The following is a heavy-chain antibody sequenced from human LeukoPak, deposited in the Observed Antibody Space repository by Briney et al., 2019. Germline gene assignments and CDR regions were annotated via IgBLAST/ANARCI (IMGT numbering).Heavy chain of an antibody. J-gene: IGHJ4*02. V-gene: IGHV3-23*01. CDR3: ARGMRLVGATPFDY. CDR2: ISGSGGST. Sequence: GGSLRLSRAASGFTFSSYAMSWLRQAPGKGLEGVSDISGSGGSTYYADSVKGRFTISRDNSKNTLYLQMNSLRAEDTAVYYCARGMRLVGATPFDYWGQGTLVTVSS. CDR1: GFTFSSYA. D-gene: IGHD1-26*01.